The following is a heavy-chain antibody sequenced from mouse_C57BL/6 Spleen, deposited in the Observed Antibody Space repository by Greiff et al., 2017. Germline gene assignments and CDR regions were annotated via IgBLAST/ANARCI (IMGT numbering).Heavy chain of an antibody. J-gene: IGHJ2*01. CDR3: TGHYFDY. Sequence: VQLQESGAELVRPGASVTLSCKASGYTFTDYEMHWVKQTPVHGLEWIGAIDPETGGTAYNQKFKGKAILTADKSSSTAYMELRSLTSEDSAVYYCTGHYFDYWGQGTTLTVSS. CDR2: IDPETGGT. CDR1: GYTFTDYE. V-gene: IGHV1-15*01.